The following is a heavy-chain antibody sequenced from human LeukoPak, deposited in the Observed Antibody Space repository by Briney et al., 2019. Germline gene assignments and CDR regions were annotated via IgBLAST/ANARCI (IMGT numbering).Heavy chain of an antibody. CDR2: IYYSGST. Sequence: SETLSLTCTVSGGSISSYYWSWIRQPPGKGLEWIGYIYYSGSTNYNPSLKSRVTISVDTSKNQFSLKLSSVTAADTAVYYCARVFDSGSQAYFYYMDVWGKGTTVIISS. J-gene: IGHJ6*03. V-gene: IGHV4-59*01. CDR1: GGSISSYY. D-gene: IGHD3-10*01. CDR3: ARVFDSGSQAYFYYMDV.